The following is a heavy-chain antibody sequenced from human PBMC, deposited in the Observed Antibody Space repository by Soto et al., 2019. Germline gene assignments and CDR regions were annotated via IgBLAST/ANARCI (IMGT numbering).Heavy chain of an antibody. CDR2: IKQDGSEK. CDR3: ARVSLRFLEWLSYNWFDP. Sequence: GGSLRLSCAASGFTFSSYWMSWVRQAPGKXLEWVANIKQDGSEKYYVDSVKGRFTISRDNAKNSLHLQMNSLRAEDTAVYYCARVSLRFLEWLSYNWFDPWGQGTLVTVSS. J-gene: IGHJ5*02. V-gene: IGHV3-7*01. CDR1: GFTFSSYW. D-gene: IGHD3-3*01.